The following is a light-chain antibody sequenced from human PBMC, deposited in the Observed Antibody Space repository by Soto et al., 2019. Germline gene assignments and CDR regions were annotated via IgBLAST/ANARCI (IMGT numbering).Light chain of an antibody. V-gene: IGKV3-15*01. Sequence: EIVRTPSPAPPSVSPGERARLSCRASQSVSSNLAWYQQKPGQAPRLLIYGASTRATGIPARFSGSGSGTEFTLTISSLKSEDFAVYYCQQYNNWPLTNVGQGTRLEIK. CDR2: GAS. CDR1: QSVSSN. J-gene: IGKJ5*01. CDR3: QQYNNWPLTN.